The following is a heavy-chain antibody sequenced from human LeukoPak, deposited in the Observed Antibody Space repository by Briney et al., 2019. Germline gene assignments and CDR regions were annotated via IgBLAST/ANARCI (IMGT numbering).Heavy chain of an antibody. CDR1: GYMFTSFA. D-gene: IGHD1-1*01. J-gene: IGHJ6*03. Sequence: GASVKVSCKASGYMFTSFALHWVRQAPGHGPEWMGIINTNSGRTSYAQKFQGRVIMTRDTSTNTFYMELSSLTSEDTAVYYCARDHESVAGPTVDDYYYYYMDVWGKGTTVTVSS. CDR2: INTNSGRT. CDR3: ARDHESVAGPTVDDYYYYYMDV. V-gene: IGHV1-46*01.